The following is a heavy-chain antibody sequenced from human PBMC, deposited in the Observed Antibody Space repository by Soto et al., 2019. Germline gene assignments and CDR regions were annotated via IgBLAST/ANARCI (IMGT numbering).Heavy chain of an antibody. V-gene: IGHV4-30-4*01. CDR3: ARAEGVDFWSRTPTLYYFDY. D-gene: IGHD3-3*01. Sequence: QVQLQESGPGLVKPSQTLSLTCTVSGGSISSGDYYWSWIRQPPGKGLEWIGYIYYSGSTYYNPSLKSRVTISVDTSKNQFYLKLSSVTAADTAVYYCARAEGVDFWSRTPTLYYFDYWGQGTLVTVSS. CDR1: GGSISSGDYY. J-gene: IGHJ4*02. CDR2: IYYSGST.